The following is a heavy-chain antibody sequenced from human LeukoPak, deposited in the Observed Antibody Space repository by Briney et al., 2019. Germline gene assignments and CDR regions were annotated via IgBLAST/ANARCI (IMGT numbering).Heavy chain of an antibody. D-gene: IGHD7-27*01. CDR2: TISTSSYI. CDR3: AREGRGANWGLDH. Sequence: PGGSLRLSCATSGFTFSSYTMNWVRQAPGKGLEWVASTISTSSYIYYADSVKGRFTISRDNAKNSLYLQLNSLSVEDTAVYYCAREGRGANWGLDHWGQGTLITVSS. CDR1: GFTFSSYT. J-gene: IGHJ4*02. V-gene: IGHV3-21*01.